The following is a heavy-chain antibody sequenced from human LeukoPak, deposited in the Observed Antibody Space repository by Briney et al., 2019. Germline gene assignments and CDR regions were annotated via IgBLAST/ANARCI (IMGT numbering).Heavy chain of an antibody. CDR3: ATLVLPAFIRPDY. Sequence: GGSLRLSCELSGFTFTTYSMNWVRQAPGKGLEWISYISSSSNTIYYADSVKGRFTISRDTAKNSVYLQMNSLRAEDTAVYYCATLVLPAFIRPDYWGQGTLVTVSS. V-gene: IGHV3-48*01. CDR2: ISSSSNTI. CDR1: GFTFTTYS. D-gene: IGHD2-2*01. J-gene: IGHJ4*02.